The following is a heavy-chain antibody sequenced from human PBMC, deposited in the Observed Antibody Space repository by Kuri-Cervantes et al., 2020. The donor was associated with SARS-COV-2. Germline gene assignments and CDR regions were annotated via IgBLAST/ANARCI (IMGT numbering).Heavy chain of an antibody. CDR1: GFTFSSYG. Sequence: LSLTCAASGFTFSSYGMHWVRQAPGKGLEWVAFIRYDGSNKYYADSVKGRFTISRDNSKNTLYLQMNSLRVEDTAVYYCANSLLLSLDYWGQGTLVTVSS. CDR3: ANSLLLSLDY. CDR2: IRYDGSNK. J-gene: IGHJ4*02. V-gene: IGHV3-30*02. D-gene: IGHD1-26*01.